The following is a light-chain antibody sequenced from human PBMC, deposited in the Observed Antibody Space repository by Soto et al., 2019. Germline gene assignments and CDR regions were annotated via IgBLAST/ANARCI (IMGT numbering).Light chain of an antibody. Sequence: EIVMTQSPATLSVSPGERATLSCRASQSVSSNLAWYQQKPGQAPRLLIYGASTRATGIPARFRGSGSQTEFTLTISSLQSEDFAVYYCQQYNNWPPYTLGPGTKLEIK. CDR2: GAS. CDR1: QSVSSN. V-gene: IGKV3-15*01. CDR3: QQYNNWPPYT. J-gene: IGKJ2*01.